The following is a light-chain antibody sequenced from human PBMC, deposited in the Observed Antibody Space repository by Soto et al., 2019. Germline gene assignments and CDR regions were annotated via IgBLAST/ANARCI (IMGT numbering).Light chain of an antibody. CDR3: QSYDSTLSARYV. J-gene: IGLJ1*01. CDR1: SSDIGSNS. V-gene: IGLV1-44*01. CDR2: AND. Sequence: QSVLTQPPSASRTPGQRVTIPCSGSSSDIGSNSVNWYQQLPGAAPRLLIYANDHRPSGVPDRFSASKSGTSAFLAISGVRSEDEGDYYCQSYDSTLSARYVFGTGTKLTVL.